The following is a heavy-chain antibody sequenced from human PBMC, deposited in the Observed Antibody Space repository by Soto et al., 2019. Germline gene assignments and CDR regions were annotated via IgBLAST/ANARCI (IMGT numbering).Heavy chain of an antibody. CDR2: ISGSGGST. CDR1: GFTFSSYA. CDR3: AKDPSNARFVVVPAARGPFDY. J-gene: IGHJ4*02. D-gene: IGHD2-2*01. Sequence: GGSLRLSCAASGFTFSSYAMSWVRQAPGKGLEWVSAISGSGGSTYYADSVKGRFTISRDNSKNTLYLQMNSLRAEDTAVYYCAKDPSNARFVVVPAARGPFDYWGQGTLVTVSS. V-gene: IGHV3-23*01.